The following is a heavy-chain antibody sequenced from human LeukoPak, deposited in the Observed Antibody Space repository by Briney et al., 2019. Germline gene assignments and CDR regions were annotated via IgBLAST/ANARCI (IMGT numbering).Heavy chain of an antibody. J-gene: IGHJ4*02. CDR3: AQDSNYRTPNDY. D-gene: IGHD1-7*01. Sequence: GGSLRLSCAASGFIFSNFGMHWVRQAPGKGLEWVTFIRYDGSNKYYADSVKGRFTISRDDSKNTLYLQMTSLRVEDTAVYYCAQDSNYRTPNDYWGQGTPVTVSS. V-gene: IGHV3-30*02. CDR1: GFIFSNFG. CDR2: IRYDGSNK.